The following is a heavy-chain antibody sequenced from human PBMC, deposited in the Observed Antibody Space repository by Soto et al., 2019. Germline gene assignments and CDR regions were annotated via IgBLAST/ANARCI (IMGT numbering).Heavy chain of an antibody. D-gene: IGHD4-17*01. V-gene: IGHV3-23*01. Sequence: PGGSLRLSCAASGFTFSSYAMSWVRQAPGKGLEWVSAISGSGGSTYYADSVKGRFTISRDNSRNTLYLQMNSLRAEDTAVYYYAKARLAYGPPYQGDYWGQGTLVTVSS. CDR2: ISGSGGST. J-gene: IGHJ4*02. CDR1: GFTFSSYA. CDR3: AKARLAYGPPYQGDY.